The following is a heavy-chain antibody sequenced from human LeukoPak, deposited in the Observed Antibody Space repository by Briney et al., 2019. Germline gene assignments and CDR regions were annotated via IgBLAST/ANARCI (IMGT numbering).Heavy chain of an antibody. V-gene: IGHV4-59*12. CDR3: ADHIAAAGHHYFDY. D-gene: IGHD6-13*01. CDR1: GGSINSDY. J-gene: IGHJ4*02. CDR2: MHYSGST. Sequence: SETLSLTCTVSGGSINSDYWSWIRQPPGKGLEWIGYMHYSGSTDYNPSLKSRVTISVHTSKNQFSLKLSSVTAADTAVYYCADHIAAAGHHYFDYWGQGTLVTVSS.